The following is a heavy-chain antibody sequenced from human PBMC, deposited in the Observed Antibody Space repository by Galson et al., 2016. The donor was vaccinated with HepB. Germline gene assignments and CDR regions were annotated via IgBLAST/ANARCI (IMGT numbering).Heavy chain of an antibody. CDR1: GFTFDDYA. V-gene: IGHV3-9*01. J-gene: IGHJ4*02. D-gene: IGHD6-19*01. Sequence: SLRLSCAASGFTFDDYAMHWVRQAPGKGLEWVSGISWNSGTTGYADSVKGHFTISRDTAKKSLYLQMNSLRAEDTALYYCTKDYSSGWTGWFDYWGQGTLVTVSS. CDR2: ISWNSGTT. CDR3: TKDYSSGWTGWFDY.